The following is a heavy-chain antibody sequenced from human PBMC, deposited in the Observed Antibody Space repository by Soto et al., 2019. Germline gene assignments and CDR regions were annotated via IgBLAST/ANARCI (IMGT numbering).Heavy chain of an antibody. CDR2: INAGSGNT. V-gene: IGHV1-3*01. Sequence: QAQLVQSGAEMKKPGASVKVSCKATGYTFSAYTMNWVRQAPGQSLEWMGGINAGSGNTKYSQNFQGRVSITRDTSAITVYMELNGLTSEDTAVYYCAIDTETLGPRANDALDIWGQGTMVTVSS. CDR1: GYTFSAYT. D-gene: IGHD3-3*02. J-gene: IGHJ3*02. CDR3: AIDTETLGPRANDALDI.